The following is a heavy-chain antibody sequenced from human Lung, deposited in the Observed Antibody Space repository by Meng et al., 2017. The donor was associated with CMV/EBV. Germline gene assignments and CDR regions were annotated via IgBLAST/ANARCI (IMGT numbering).Heavy chain of an antibody. V-gene: IGHV3-30*04. CDR1: GFTFSAHA. D-gene: IGHD3-16*01. Sequence: SCAASGFTFSAHAVHWVRQAPGKGLEWVASISYEGSNKYYSDSVKGRFTISRDNSENMLYVQMKSLRAEDTAVYYCARDGRYLHIRTFGGGLDVXGQGTTVTVSS. CDR2: ISYEGSNK. J-gene: IGHJ6*02. CDR3: ARDGRYLHIRTFGGGLDV.